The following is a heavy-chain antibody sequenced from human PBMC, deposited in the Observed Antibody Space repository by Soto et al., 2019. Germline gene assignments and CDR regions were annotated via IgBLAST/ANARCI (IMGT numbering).Heavy chain of an antibody. V-gene: IGHV4-59*08. D-gene: IGHD1-26*01. J-gene: IGHJ4*02. CDR1: GGSISSYY. CDR2: IYYSGST. CDR3: ARHDRHSGSLLGY. Sequence: SETLSLTCTVSGGSISSYYWSWIRQPPGKGLEWIGYIYYSGSTNYNPSLKSRVTISVDTSKNQFPLKLSSVAAADTAVYYCARHDRHSGSLLGYWGQGSLVIVAS.